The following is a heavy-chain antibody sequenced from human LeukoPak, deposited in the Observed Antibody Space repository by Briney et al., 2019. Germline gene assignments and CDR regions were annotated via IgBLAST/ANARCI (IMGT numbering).Heavy chain of an antibody. CDR1: GFTFGDYA. Sequence: PGRSLRLSCTASGFTFGDYAMSWVRQAPGKGLEWVGFIRSKAYGGTTEYAASVKGRFTISRDDSKSIVYLQMNSLKTEDTAVYYCTRTSTIFGVVTNFDYWGQGTLVTVSS. CDR2: IRSKAYGGTT. J-gene: IGHJ4*02. D-gene: IGHD3-3*01. CDR3: TRTSTIFGVVTNFDY. V-gene: IGHV3-49*04.